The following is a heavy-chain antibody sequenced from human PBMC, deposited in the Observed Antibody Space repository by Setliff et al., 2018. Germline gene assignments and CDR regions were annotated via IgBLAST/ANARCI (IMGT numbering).Heavy chain of an antibody. V-gene: IGHV3-21*01. D-gene: IGHD6-25*01. Sequence: PGGSLRLSCAASGFTFSTYSMHWVRQAPGKGLEWVSSISPSSSDIYYAYPVKGRFTISRDNAKNSLYLQMNSLAAEDTAVYYCARSPAHGGHDAFDIWGQGTVVTVSS. CDR3: ARSPAHGGHDAFDI. CDR1: GFTFSTYS. CDR2: ISPSSSDI. J-gene: IGHJ3*02.